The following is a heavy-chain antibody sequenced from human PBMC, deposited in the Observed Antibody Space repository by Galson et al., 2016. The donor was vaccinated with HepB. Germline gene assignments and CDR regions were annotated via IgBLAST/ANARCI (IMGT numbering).Heavy chain of an antibody. CDR1: GFDFSSHW. J-gene: IGHJ4*02. D-gene: IGHD2-15*01. Sequence: SQRLSCAASGFDFSSHWMHWVSQAPGKGLMWVSRITYDASGTSYADSVKGRFTISRDNAKNTLYLQMNSLRAEDTAVYYCTRGLGYCSGGICHSLDYWGQGVLVTVSS. CDR3: TRGLGYCSGGICHSLDY. CDR2: ITYDASGT. V-gene: IGHV3-74*01.